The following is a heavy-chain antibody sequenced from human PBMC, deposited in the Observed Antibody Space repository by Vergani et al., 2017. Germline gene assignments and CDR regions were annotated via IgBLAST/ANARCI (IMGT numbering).Heavy chain of an antibody. CDR2: IIPILGTA. J-gene: IGHJ4*02. Sequence: QVQLVQSGAEVKKPGSSVKVSCKASGGTFSSYTISWVRQAPGQGLEWMGRIIPILGTANYAQKFQGRVTITADKSTSTAYMELSSLRSEDTAVYYCARQGHYYDSSGYYLDYWGQGTLVTVSS. V-gene: IGHV1-69*08. CDR1: GGTFSSYT. CDR3: ARQGHYYDSSGYYLDY. D-gene: IGHD3-22*01.